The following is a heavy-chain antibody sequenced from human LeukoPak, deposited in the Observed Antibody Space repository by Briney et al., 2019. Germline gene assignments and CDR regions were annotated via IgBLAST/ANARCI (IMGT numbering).Heavy chain of an antibody. Sequence: ASVKVSCTASGYTFTGYYIHWVRQAPGQGLEWMGWISPNGGGTNYAQKFRDRVTLTRDTSISTAYMELSRLRSDDTAVYYCARDLFLAAAEREGDDYWGQGTLVTVSS. J-gene: IGHJ4*02. CDR3: ARDLFLAAAEREGDDY. D-gene: IGHD6-13*01. CDR2: ISPNGGGT. V-gene: IGHV1-2*02. CDR1: GYTFTGYY.